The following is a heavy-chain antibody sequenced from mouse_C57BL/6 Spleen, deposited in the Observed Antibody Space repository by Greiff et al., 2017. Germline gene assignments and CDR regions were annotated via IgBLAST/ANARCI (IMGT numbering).Heavy chain of an antibody. CDR1: GFSLTSYG. CDR2: IWSDGST. Sequence: VKLMESGPGLVAPSQSLSITCTVSGFSLTSYGVHWVRQPPGKGLEWLVVIWSDGSTTYNSALKSRLSISKDNSKSQVFLKMNSLQTDDTAMYYCARHGPFYYAMDYWGQGTSVTVSS. CDR3: ARHGPFYYAMDY. J-gene: IGHJ4*01. V-gene: IGHV2-6-1*01.